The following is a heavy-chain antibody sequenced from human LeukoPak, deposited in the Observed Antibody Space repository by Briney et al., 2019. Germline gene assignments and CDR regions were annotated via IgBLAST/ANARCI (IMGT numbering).Heavy chain of an antibody. V-gene: IGHV4-59*01. Sequence: PSETLSLTCTVSGGSISSYYWSWIRQPPGKGLEWIGYIYYSGSTNYNPSLKSRVTISADTSKNQSSLKLSSVTAADTAVYYCARDQRVYDSSGYYYGVWFDPWGQGTLVTVSS. CDR2: IYYSGST. J-gene: IGHJ5*02. D-gene: IGHD3-22*01. CDR1: GGSISSYY. CDR3: ARDQRVYDSSGYYYGVWFDP.